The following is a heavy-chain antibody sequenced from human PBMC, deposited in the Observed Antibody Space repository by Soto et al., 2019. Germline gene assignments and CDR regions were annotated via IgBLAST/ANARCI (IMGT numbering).Heavy chain of an antibody. J-gene: IGHJ5*02. CDR1: GGSISSGDYY. D-gene: IGHD6-13*01. CDR3: ARVDIAAAGTGWFDP. CDR2: IYYSGST. Sequence: QVQLQESGPGLVKPSQTLSLTCTVSGGSISSGDYYWSWIRQPPGKGLEWIGYIYYSGSTYYNPSLTSPVTSSVDTSKNPFSLKLSSVPAADTAVYYCARVDIAAAGTGWFDPWGQGTLVTVSS. V-gene: IGHV4-30-4*01.